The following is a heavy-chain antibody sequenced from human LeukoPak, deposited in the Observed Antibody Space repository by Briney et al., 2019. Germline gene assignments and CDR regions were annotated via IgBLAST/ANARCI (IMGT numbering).Heavy chain of an antibody. J-gene: IGHJ6*03. CDR1: GGTFSSYA. CDR2: IIPIFGTA. V-gene: IGHV1-69*05. CDR3: ARVREYYDSSGFREGNYYYYMDV. D-gene: IGHD3-22*01. Sequence: SVKVSCKASGGTFSSYAISWVRQAPGQGLEWMGGIIPIFGTANYAQKFQGRVTITTDESTSTAYRELSSLRSEDTAVDYCARVREYYDSSGFREGNYYYYMDVWGKGTTVTVSS.